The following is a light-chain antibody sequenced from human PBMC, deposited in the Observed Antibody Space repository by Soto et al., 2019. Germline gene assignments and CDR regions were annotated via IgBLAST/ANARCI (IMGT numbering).Light chain of an antibody. J-gene: IGLJ3*02. CDR2: EGS. CDR1: SSDVGSYNF. CDR3: CSYAGSSPWV. V-gene: IGLV2-23*01. Sequence: QSALTQPASVSGSPGQSITISCTGSSSDVGSYNFVSWHQQHPGKAPKLMIYEGSKRPSGVSNRFSGSKSGNTASLTISGLQAEDEADYYCCSYAGSSPWVFGGGTKVTVL.